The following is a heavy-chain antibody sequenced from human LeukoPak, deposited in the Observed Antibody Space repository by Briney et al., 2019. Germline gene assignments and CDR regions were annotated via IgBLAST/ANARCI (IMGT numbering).Heavy chain of an antibody. Sequence: ASVKVSCKASGYMFIDYYMHWVRQAPGQGLEWMGWINPNSGGTDYVQKFQGRVTMTGDTSISTAYMELNRLTSDDTAVYYCARRYCSDTLCYFFDYWGQGTQVTVSS. CDR1: GYMFIDYY. CDR3: ARRYCSDTLCYFFDY. J-gene: IGHJ4*02. CDR2: INPNSGGT. V-gene: IGHV1-2*02. D-gene: IGHD2-8*01.